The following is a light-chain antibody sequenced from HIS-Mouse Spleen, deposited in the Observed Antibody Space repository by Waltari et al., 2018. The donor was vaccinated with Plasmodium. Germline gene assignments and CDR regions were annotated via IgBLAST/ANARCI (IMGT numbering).Light chain of an antibody. J-gene: IGLJ2*01. V-gene: IGLV3-1*01. Sequence: SYELTQPPSVSVSPGQTASITCSGDKLGDKYACWYQQKPGQSPVRVIYQDSKRPSGIPEGFSGSNPGNTATLTISGTQAMDEADYYCQAWDSSTVVFGGGTKLTVL. CDR1: KLGDKY. CDR3: QAWDSSTVV. CDR2: QDS.